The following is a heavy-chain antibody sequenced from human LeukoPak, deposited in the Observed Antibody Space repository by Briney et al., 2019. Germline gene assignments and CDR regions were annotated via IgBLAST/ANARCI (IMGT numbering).Heavy chain of an antibody. Sequence: PGGSLRLSCAASGFTVSSNYMSWVRQAPGKGLEWVSAISGSGGSTYYADSVKGRFTISRDNSKNTLYLQMNSLRAEDTAVYYCAKRGGYYYDSSGYYAYYYYGMDVWGQGTTVTVSS. CDR2: ISGSGGST. J-gene: IGHJ6*02. CDR1: GFTVSSNY. CDR3: AKRGGYYYDSSGYYAYYYYGMDV. D-gene: IGHD3-22*01. V-gene: IGHV3-23*01.